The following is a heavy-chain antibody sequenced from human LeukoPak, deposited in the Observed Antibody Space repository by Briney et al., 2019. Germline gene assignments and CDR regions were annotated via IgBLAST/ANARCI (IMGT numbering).Heavy chain of an antibody. CDR1: GFTFSSYW. J-gene: IGHJ4*02. Sequence: PGGSLRLSCAASGFTFSSYWMSWVRQAPGKGLEWVAVISNDGSNSYYADSVKGRFTISRDNSKNTLYLQMNILRAEDTAVYYCARAFSTTAFDYWGQGTLVTVSS. D-gene: IGHD4-17*01. CDR2: ISNDGSNS. CDR3: ARAFSTTAFDY. V-gene: IGHV3-30*03.